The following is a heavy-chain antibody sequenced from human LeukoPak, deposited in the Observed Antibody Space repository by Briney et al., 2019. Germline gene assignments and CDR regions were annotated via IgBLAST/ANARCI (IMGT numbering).Heavy chain of an antibody. J-gene: IGHJ4*02. CDR2: INPSGGST. V-gene: IGHV1-46*01. CDR1: GYTFTSYA. Sequence: ASVKVSCKASGYTFTSYAMNWVRQAPGQGLEWMGIINPSGGSTSYAQKFQGRVTMTRDMSTSTVYMELSSLRSEDTAVYYCARDRRHPPIGYSYGYYFDYWGQGTLVTVSS. CDR3: ARDRRHPPIGYSYGYYFDY. D-gene: IGHD5-18*01.